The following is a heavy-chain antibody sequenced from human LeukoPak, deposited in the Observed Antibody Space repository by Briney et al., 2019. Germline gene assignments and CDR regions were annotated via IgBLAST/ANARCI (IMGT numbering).Heavy chain of an antibody. CDR1: GFTFDVYG. Sequence: GGSLRLSCEASGFTFDVYGMHWVRQAPGKGLEWVSTISWNSASVGYVDSVKGRFTISRDNAKKTLYLQMNSLRPEDTALYYCAKDYGYSSSWYDYWGQGTLVTVSS. J-gene: IGHJ4*02. D-gene: IGHD6-13*01. CDR3: AKDYGYSSSWYDY. CDR2: ISWNSASV. V-gene: IGHV3-9*01.